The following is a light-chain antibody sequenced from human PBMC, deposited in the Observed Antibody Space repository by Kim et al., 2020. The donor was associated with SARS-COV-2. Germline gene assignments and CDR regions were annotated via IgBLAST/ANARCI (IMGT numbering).Light chain of an antibody. Sequence: SYELTQPPSVSVSPGQTASITCSGSKLGDKYACWYQKKPGQSPVLVIYQHTKRPSGISQRFSGSSSGNTATLTISRAQTMDEADYYCQAWDSSTAVFGGGTQLTVL. CDR2: QHT. CDR3: QAWDSSTAV. J-gene: IGLJ3*02. CDR1: KLGDKY. V-gene: IGLV3-1*01.